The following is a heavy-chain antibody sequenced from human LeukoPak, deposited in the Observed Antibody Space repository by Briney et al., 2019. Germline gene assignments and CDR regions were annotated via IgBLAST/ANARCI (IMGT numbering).Heavy chain of an antibody. Sequence: GGSLRLSCAASGFTFSNAWMSWVRQAPGNGLEWLGRIKSKTDGGTTDYAAPVKGRFAISRDDSKNTLYLQMNSLKTEDTAVYYCVGYCSGGNCPNAFDIWGQGTMVTVSS. J-gene: IGHJ3*02. CDR3: VGYCSGGNCPNAFDI. V-gene: IGHV3-15*01. CDR1: GFTFSNAW. CDR2: IKSKTDGGTT. D-gene: IGHD2-15*01.